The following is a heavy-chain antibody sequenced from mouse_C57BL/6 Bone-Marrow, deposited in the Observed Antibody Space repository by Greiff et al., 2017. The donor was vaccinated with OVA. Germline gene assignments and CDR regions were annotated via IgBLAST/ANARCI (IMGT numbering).Heavy chain of an antibody. CDR3: ARGLGPYFDY. V-gene: IGHV1-81*01. CDR2: IYPRSGNT. D-gene: IGHD4-1*01. Sequence: VQLQHSGAELARPGASVKLSCKASGYTFTSYGISWVKQRTGQGLEWIGEIYPRSGNTYYNEKFKGKATLTADKSSSTAYMELRSLTSEDSAVYFCARGLGPYFDYWGQGTTLTVSS. J-gene: IGHJ2*01. CDR1: GYTFTSYG.